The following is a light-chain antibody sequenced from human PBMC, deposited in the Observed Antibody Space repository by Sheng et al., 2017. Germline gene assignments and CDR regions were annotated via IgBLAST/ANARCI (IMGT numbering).Light chain of an antibody. Sequence: DIQMTQSPSSLSASVGDRVTITCRASQGISNYLAWYQQKPGKVPKLLIYAASTLQSGVPSRFSGSGSGTDFTLTISSLQPEDVATYYCQKYNSYRTFGQGTKVEIK. J-gene: IGKJ1*01. CDR1: QGISNY. CDR3: QKYNSYRT. CDR2: AAS. V-gene: IGKV1-27*01.